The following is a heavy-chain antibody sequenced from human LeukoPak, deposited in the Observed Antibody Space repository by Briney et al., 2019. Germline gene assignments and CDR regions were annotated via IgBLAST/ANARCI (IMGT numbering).Heavy chain of an antibody. CDR2: IFYSGST. D-gene: IGHD1-1*01. CDR3: ARRGWNGTPDDAFDI. CDR1: GGSVSTGSSY. Sequence: SETLSLTCTVSGGSVSTGSSYWSRIRQPPGKGLEWIGYIFYSGSTNYNPSLRSRVTISVDMSKNQFSLKVSSVTAADTAVYYCARRGWNGTPDDAFDIWGQGTMVTVSS. V-gene: IGHV4-61*01. J-gene: IGHJ3*02.